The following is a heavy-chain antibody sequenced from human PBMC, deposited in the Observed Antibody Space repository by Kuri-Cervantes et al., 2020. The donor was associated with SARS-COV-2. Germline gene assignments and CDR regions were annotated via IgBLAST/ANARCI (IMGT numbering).Heavy chain of an antibody. CDR2: ISGSGGST. CDR1: GFTFSSYA. Sequence: GESLKISCAASGFTFSSYAMSWVRQAPGKGLELVSAISGSGGSTYYADSVKGRFTISRDNSKNTLYLQMNSLRAEDTAVYYCANTPLVDAFDIWGQGTMVTVSS. J-gene: IGHJ3*02. CDR3: ANTPLVDAFDI. V-gene: IGHV3-23*01. D-gene: IGHD2-8*02.